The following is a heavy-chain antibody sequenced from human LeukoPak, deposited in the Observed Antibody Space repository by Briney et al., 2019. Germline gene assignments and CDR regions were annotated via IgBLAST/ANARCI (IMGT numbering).Heavy chain of an antibody. J-gene: IGHJ4*02. CDR2: ISSSGSTI. Sequence: GGSLRLSCAASGFTFSDYYVSWIRQAPGKGLEWVSYISSSGSTIYYADSVKGRFTISRDNAKNSLYLQMNSLRAEDTAVYYCARDTIFGFYFDYWGQGTLVTVSS. V-gene: IGHV3-11*01. CDR1: GFTFSDYY. CDR3: ARDTIFGFYFDY. D-gene: IGHD3-3*01.